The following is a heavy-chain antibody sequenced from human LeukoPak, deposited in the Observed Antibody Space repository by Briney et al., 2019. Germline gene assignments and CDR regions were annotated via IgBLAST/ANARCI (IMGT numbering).Heavy chain of an antibody. Sequence: GGSLRLSCAASGFTVSSNYMSWVRQAPGKGLEWVLVIYSGGSTYYADSVKGRFTISRDNSKNTLYLQMNSLRAEDTAVYYCARDFFRRDGYNFWGQGTLVTVSS. D-gene: IGHD5-24*01. V-gene: IGHV3-53*01. J-gene: IGHJ4*02. CDR3: ARDFFRRDGYNF. CDR1: GFTVSSNY. CDR2: IYSGGST.